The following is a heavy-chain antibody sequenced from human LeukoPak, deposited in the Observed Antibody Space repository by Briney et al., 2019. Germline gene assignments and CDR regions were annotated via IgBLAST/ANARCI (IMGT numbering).Heavy chain of an antibody. D-gene: IGHD3-10*01. CDR3: ARDYGPYYYGSGSYGVDH. CDR1: GFTFSTYW. CDR2: INSDASST. Sequence: GGSLRLSCAASGFTFSTYWMHWVRQAPGKGLVWVSRINSDASSTSYADSVRGRFTISRDNAKNTLYLQMDSLRAEDTAVYYCARDYGPYYYGSGSYGVDHWGQGTLVTVCS. J-gene: IGHJ5*02. V-gene: IGHV3-74*01.